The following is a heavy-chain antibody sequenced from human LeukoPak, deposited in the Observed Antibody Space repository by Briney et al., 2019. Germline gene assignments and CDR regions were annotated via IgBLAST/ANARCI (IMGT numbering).Heavy chain of an antibody. CDR2: LHANGDEK. J-gene: IGHJ4*02. D-gene: IGHD5-12*01. Sequence: GGSLRLSCAASGFSLSGYWMGWVRQAPGKGLEWVARLHANGDEKNFVGSVQGRFTVSRDNAKNSLYLQMNSLRVEDTAVYYCARGGYSFDYLGQGTLVTVSS. CDR3: ARGGYSFDY. V-gene: IGHV3-7*01. CDR1: GFSLSGYW.